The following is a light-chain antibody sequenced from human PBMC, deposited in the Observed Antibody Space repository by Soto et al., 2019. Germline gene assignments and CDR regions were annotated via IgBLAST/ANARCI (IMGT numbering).Light chain of an antibody. J-gene: IGLJ2*01. CDR1: TSDVGGYNY. V-gene: IGLV2-8*01. CDR2: EVS. Sequence: QSVLTQPPSASGSPGQSVTISCTGTTSDVGGYNYVSWYQQHPGKAPKLMIYEVSKRPSGVPDRFAGSKSGNTASLTVSGHQADDEADYYCSSYAGSNNLVFGGGTKLTVL. CDR3: SSYAGSNNLV.